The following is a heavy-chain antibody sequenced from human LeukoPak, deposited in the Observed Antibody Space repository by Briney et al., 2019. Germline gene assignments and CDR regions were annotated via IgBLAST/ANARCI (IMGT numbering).Heavy chain of an antibody. V-gene: IGHV4-4*07. CDR1: GGSISSYY. J-gene: IGHJ4*02. D-gene: IGHD6-19*01. CDR3: ARGEQWLVSPYFDY. Sequence: SETLSLTCTVSGGSISSYYWSWIRQPAGKGLEWIGRIYTSGSTNYNPSLKSRVTMSVDTSKNQFSLKLSSVTAADTAVYYCARGEQWLVSPYFDYWGQGTLVTVSS. CDR2: IYTSGST.